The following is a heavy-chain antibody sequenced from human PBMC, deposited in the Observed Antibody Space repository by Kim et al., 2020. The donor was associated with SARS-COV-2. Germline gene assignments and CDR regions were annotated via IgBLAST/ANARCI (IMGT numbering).Heavy chain of an antibody. Sequence: YAQGFTGRFVFSLDTSVSTAYLQISSLKAEDTAVYYCARVGGLTVTTGDYWGQGTLVTVSS. D-gene: IGHD4-17*01. J-gene: IGHJ4*02. CDR3: ARVGGLTVTTGDY. V-gene: IGHV7-4-1*02.